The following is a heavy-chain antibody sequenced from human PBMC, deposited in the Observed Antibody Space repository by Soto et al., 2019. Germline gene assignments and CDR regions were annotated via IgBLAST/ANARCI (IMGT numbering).Heavy chain of an antibody. D-gene: IGHD6-19*01. CDR2: IKQDGSEK. J-gene: IGHJ4*02. Sequence: GGSLRLSCAASGFTFSSYWMSWVRQAPGKGLEWVANIKQDGSEKYYVDSVTGRFTISRDNAKNSLYLQMNSLRAEDTAVYYCAREPKAVAFSFDYWGQGTLVTVSS. V-gene: IGHV3-7*01. CDR3: AREPKAVAFSFDY. CDR1: GFTFSSYW.